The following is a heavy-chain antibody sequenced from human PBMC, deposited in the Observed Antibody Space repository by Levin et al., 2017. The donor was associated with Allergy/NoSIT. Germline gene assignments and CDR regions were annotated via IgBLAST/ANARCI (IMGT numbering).Heavy chain of an antibody. D-gene: IGHD2-2*01. Sequence: PGGSLRLSCAASGFIFSDYGMHWVRQAPGKGLEWVALISHDGNNKYYADSVKGRFTISRDNAKNTVYVQMNSLRAEDTAVYFCAKDYCFRTSCQVPDYRGQGTLVTVSS. V-gene: IGHV3-30*18. CDR2: ISHDGNNK. J-gene: IGHJ4*02. CDR1: GFIFSDYG. CDR3: AKDYCFRTSCQVPDY.